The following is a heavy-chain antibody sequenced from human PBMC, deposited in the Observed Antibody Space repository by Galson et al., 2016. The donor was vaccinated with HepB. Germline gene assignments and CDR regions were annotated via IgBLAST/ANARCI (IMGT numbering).Heavy chain of an antibody. Sequence: SLRLSCAASGFTFGDFPMHWVRQRPGTGLEWVSLISWDGSLTYYADSVKGRFTISRDNSKNSLYLQMNSLRPEDTALYYCGEDRRTSGWFGADYWGQGTLVTVSS. V-gene: IGHV3-43*01. CDR1: GFTFGDFP. D-gene: IGHD6-19*01. CDR3: GEDRRTSGWFGADY. CDR2: ISWDGSLT. J-gene: IGHJ4*02.